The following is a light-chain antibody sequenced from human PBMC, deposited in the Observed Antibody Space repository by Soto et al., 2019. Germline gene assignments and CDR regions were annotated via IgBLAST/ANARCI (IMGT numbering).Light chain of an antibody. CDR3: QHTTDFT. CDR1: SSSKW. Sequence: DIQMTQSPSTLAASVGDTVTMTCRSSSKWLAWYQKKPGKAPKLLIDDVSNLERGVPPRFSCSTSGAESTLTITGLQPDDLGTYYCQHTTDFTFGQGTKVEIK. CDR2: DVS. J-gene: IGKJ2*01. V-gene: IGKV1-5*01.